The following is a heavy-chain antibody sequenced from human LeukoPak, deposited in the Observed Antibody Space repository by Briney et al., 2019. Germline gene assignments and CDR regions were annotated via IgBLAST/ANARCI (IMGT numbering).Heavy chain of an antibody. D-gene: IGHD3-16*01. J-gene: IGHJ4*02. CDR2: FIPIFGPA. CDR3: ARAASPAPIPTFFDY. CDR1: GGTFSSYA. V-gene: IGHV1-69*05. Sequence: ASVKVSCKASGGTFSSYAISWVRQAPGQGLEWMGGFIPIFGPANYAQKFQGRVTITTNESTSAAYMELSSLRSEDTAVYYCARAASPAPIPTFFDYWGQGTLVTVSS.